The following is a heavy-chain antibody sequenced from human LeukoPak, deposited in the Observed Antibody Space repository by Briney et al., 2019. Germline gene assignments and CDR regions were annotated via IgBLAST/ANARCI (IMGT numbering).Heavy chain of an antibody. Sequence: GGSLRLSCAASGFTFSGSAMHWVRQASGKGLEWVGRIRGKANSYATAYAASVKGRFTISRNDSENTAYLQMNSLRTEDTAVYYCPQSRDGSNLVDYWGQGTLVTVSS. V-gene: IGHV3-73*01. J-gene: IGHJ4*02. CDR3: PQSRDGSNLVDY. CDR1: GFTFSGSA. D-gene: IGHD5-24*01. CDR2: IRGKANSYAT.